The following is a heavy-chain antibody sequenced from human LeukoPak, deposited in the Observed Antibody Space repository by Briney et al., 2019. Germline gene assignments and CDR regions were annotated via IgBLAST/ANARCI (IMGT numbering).Heavy chain of an antibody. J-gene: IGHJ4*02. D-gene: IGHD2-15*01. CDR2: IWYDGSNK. CDR1: GFTFSSNG. V-gene: IGHV3-33*01. Sequence: GGSLRLSCAASGFTFSSNGMHWVRQAPGKGLEWVAVIWYDGSNKYYADSVKGRFTISRDNSKNTLYLQMNSLRAEDTAVYYCARGRIYCSGGSCYGPFDYWGQGTLVTVSS. CDR3: ARGRIYCSGGSCYGPFDY.